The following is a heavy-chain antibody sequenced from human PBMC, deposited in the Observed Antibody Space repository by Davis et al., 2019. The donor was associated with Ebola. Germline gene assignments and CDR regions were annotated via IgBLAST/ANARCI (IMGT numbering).Heavy chain of an antibody. CDR3: AGDYYSDY. Sequence: SETLSLTCAVYGGSFKSYYWNWIRQPPGKGLEWIGEINHSGSSKYNPSLKSRVTISVDTSKHHFSLRLSSVTAADTAVYYCAGDYYSDYWGQGILVTVSS. V-gene: IGHV4-34*01. CDR1: GGSFKSYY. CDR2: INHSGSS. J-gene: IGHJ4*02. D-gene: IGHD4/OR15-4a*01.